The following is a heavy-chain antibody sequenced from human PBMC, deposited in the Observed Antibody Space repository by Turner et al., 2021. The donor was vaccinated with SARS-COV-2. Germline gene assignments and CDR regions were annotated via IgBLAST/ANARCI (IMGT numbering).Heavy chain of an antibody. J-gene: IGHJ4*02. V-gene: IGHV3-66*01. CDR1: GLTVSSNY. Sequence: VQLVASGEGLVQPGGSLRLSLAASGLTVSSNYMSWFRQAPGKGLEWVSIIYSGGSTYYADSVKGRFTISRDNSKNTLYLQMNSLRAEDTAVYYCAREIDDYVGGSYRRGYWGQGTLVTVSS. CDR2: IYSGGST. CDR3: AREIDDYVGGSYRRGY. D-gene: IGHD3-16*02.